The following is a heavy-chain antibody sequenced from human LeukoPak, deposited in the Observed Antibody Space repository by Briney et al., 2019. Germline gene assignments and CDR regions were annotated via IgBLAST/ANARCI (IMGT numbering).Heavy chain of an antibody. Sequence: GALRLSCAASGFTVSSNYMNWVRQAPGKGLEWVSVIYSGGSTYYTDSVKGRFTISRDNSKNTLYLQMNSLRAEDTAVYYCAARFEYWGQGTLVTVSS. CDR2: IYSGGST. CDR1: GFTVSSNY. J-gene: IGHJ4*02. CDR3: AARFEY. V-gene: IGHV3-53*01.